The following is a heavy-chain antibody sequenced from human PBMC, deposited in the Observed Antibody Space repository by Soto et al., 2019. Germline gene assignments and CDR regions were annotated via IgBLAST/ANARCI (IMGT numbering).Heavy chain of an antibody. CDR3: AKDRGGTNKEITIFGVVIELFDY. CDR1: GFTFSSYA. V-gene: IGHV3-23*01. J-gene: IGHJ4*02. Sequence: GGSLRLSCAASGFTFSSYAVSWVRQAPGKGLEWVSAISGSGGSTYYADSVKGRFTISRDNSKNTLYLQMNSLRAEDTAVYYCAKDRGGTNKEITIFGVVIELFDYWGQGTLVTVSS. CDR2: ISGSGGST. D-gene: IGHD3-3*01.